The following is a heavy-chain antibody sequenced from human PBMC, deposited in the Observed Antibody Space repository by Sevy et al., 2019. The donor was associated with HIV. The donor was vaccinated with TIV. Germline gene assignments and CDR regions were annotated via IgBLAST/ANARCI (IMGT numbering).Heavy chain of an antibody. CDR2: INQDGSDR. J-gene: IGHJ3*02. CDR1: RVIFSDHW. V-gene: IGHV3-7*03. D-gene: IGHD2-21*01. Sequence: GGSLRLSCAASRVIFSDHWMTWVRQAPGKGLEWVANINQDGSDRHYVDSVKGRFTISRDNARQSVYLQMNSLRVEDTAVYYCARVDCGGITCKGRDPFDIWGQGTTVTVSS. CDR3: ARVDCGGITCKGRDPFDI.